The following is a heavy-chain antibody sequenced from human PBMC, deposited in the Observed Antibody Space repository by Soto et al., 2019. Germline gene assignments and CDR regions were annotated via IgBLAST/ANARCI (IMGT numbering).Heavy chain of an antibody. J-gene: IGHJ5*02. CDR2: ISYSGTS. D-gene: IGHD2-2*01. CDR3: ARLHCNSPNCVPLDP. CDR1: GGSISDDTYY. Sequence: QLQLQESGPGLVKPSETLSLTCTVSGGSISDDTYYWGWIRQPPGKGLEWIGSISYSGTSSYNPSLKSRVTMSVDTSKKQLSLRQSSVIAADTAVYYCARLHCNSPNCVPLDPWGQGTLVIVSS. V-gene: IGHV4-39*01.